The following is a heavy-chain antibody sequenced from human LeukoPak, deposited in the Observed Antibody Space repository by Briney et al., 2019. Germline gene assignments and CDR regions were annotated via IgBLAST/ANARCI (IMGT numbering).Heavy chain of an antibody. J-gene: IGHJ3*02. CDR1: GGSISSYC. Sequence: PSETLSLSCAVSGGSISSYCWSWVRQPAGKGLEWIGRIYTSGSTSSNPSRKRRVAMSADMSKTQFSLKLTSVTAADTAVYYCARRFVGNDHTWGAYDIWGQGTMVTVSS. D-gene: IGHD2-15*01. CDR3: ARRFVGNDHTWGAYDI. CDR2: IYTSGST. V-gene: IGHV4-4*07.